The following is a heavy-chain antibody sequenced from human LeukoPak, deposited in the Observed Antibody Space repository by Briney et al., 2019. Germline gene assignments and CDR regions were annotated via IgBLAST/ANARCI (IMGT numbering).Heavy chain of an antibody. D-gene: IGHD2-21*01. CDR3: AKDVNAYCRGDCSDY. CDR2: IWYDGSKK. CDR1: GFTFNIYG. V-gene: IGHV3-30*02. Sequence: GGSLRLSCAASGFTFNIYGMHWVRQAPGKGLEWVAFIWYDGSKKYYADSVKGRFTISRDNSKNMVSLEMNSLRTEDTAVYYCAKDVNAYCRGDCSDYWGQGTLVTVSS. J-gene: IGHJ4*02.